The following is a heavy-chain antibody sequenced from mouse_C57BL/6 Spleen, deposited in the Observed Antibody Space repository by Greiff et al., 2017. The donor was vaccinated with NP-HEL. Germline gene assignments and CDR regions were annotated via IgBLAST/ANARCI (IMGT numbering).Heavy chain of an antibody. J-gene: IGHJ2*01. V-gene: IGHV1-67*01. CDR1: GYTFTDYA. D-gene: IGHD1-1*01. Sequence: QVQLQQSGPELVRPGVSVKISCKGSGYTFTDYAMHWVKQSHAKSLEWIGVISTYYGAASYNQKFKDKATMTVDKSSSTAYMELARLTSEDSAVYYCARRGSSYEGYYFDYWGQGTTLTVSS. CDR2: ISTYYGAA. CDR3: ARRGSSYEGYYFDY.